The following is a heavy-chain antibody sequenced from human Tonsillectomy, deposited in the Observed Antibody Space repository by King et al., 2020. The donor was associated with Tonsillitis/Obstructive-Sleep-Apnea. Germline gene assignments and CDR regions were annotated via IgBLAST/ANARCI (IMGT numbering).Heavy chain of an antibody. V-gene: IGHV4-4*07. CDR3: ARDYSSGYGLDV. CDR1: GGSISSYY. Sequence: QLQESGPGLVKPSETLSLTCTVSGGSISSYYWNWIRQPAGKRLEWIGRIHTSGSNNYNPSLKSRVTMSVDTSKNRVSLRLNSVTAADTAVYYCARDYSSGYGLDVWGQGTTVTVSS. J-gene: IGHJ6*02. D-gene: IGHD6-19*01. CDR2: IHTSGSN.